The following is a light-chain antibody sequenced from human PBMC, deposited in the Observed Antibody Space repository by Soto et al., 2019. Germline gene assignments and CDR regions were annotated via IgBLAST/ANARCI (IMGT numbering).Light chain of an antibody. V-gene: IGKV3-20*01. Sequence: EIVLTQSPGTLSLSPGERATLSCRASQSVSSSYLAWYQQKPGQAPRLLIYVASSRATGIPDRFSGSGSGTDFTLTIILLEPDVLAVYYCQQYGRSPTFGQGNKVEIK. CDR2: VAS. CDR3: QQYGRSPT. J-gene: IGKJ1*01. CDR1: QSVSSSY.